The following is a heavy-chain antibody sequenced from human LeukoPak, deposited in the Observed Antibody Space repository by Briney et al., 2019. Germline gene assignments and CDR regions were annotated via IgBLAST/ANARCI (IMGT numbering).Heavy chain of an antibody. CDR1: GFTLRTYW. V-gene: IGHV3-7*01. CDR2: IKEDGSET. CDR3: VRDGRWPLVGDY. Sequence: GGSLRLSCEVSGFTLRTYWMSWVRQAPGKGLEWVAYIKEDGSETYYVNSVKGRFTISRDNVKNSIYLEMNSLRGDDTAVYYCVRDGRWPLVGDYWGQGTLVAVSS. D-gene: IGHD4-23*01. J-gene: IGHJ4*02.